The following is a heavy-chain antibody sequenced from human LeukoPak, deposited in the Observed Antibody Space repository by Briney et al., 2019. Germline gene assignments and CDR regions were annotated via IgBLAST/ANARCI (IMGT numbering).Heavy chain of an antibody. D-gene: IGHD5-18*01. CDR1: GFTFSSYA. V-gene: IGHV3-23*01. Sequence: GGSLRLSCAASGFTFSSYAMSWVRQAPGKGLEWVSAISGSGGSTYYADSVKGRFTISRDNSKNTLYLQMNSLRSDDTAIYYCARHTPQSDLDYWGQGTLITVSS. CDR3: ARHTPQSDLDY. J-gene: IGHJ4*02. CDR2: ISGSGGST.